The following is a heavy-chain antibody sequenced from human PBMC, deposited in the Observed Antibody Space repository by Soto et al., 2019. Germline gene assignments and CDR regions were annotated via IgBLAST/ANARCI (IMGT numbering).Heavy chain of an antibody. CDR1: GFTFSDYY. V-gene: IGHV3-11*01. D-gene: IGHD4-4*01. J-gene: IGHJ6*03. Sequence: GGSLRLSCAASGFTFSDYYMSWIRQTPGKGLEWVSYISVTGTTIYSADSVKGRFTISRDNAKNSLYLQMNSLRAEDTAVYYCARVYRHHYYHYYYMDVWGKGTTVTVSS. CDR3: ARVYRHHYYHYYYMDV. CDR2: ISVTGTTI.